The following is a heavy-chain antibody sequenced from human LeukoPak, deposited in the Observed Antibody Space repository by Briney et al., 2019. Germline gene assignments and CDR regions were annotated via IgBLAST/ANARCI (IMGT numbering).Heavy chain of an antibody. CDR3: ASLGEVAWQRLIY. V-gene: IGHV4-59*01. CDR2: IYYSGST. CDR1: GGSISSYY. D-gene: IGHD6-25*01. Sequence: SETLSLTCTVSGGSISSYYWSWIRQPPGKGLEWIGYIYYSGSTNYNPSLKSRVTISVDTSKNQFSLKLSSVTAADTAVYYCASLGEVAWQRLIYWGQGTLVTASS. J-gene: IGHJ4*02.